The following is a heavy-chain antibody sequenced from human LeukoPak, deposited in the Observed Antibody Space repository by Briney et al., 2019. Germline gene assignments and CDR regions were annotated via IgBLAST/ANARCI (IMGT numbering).Heavy chain of an antibody. CDR2: ISSSSSYI. V-gene: IGHV3-21*01. D-gene: IGHD2-2*02. CDR3: ARACSSTSCYTGGSLD. Sequence: GGSLRLSCAASGFTFSSYSMTWVRQAPGKGLEWVSSISSSSSYIYYADSVKGRFTISRDNAKNSLYLQMNSLRAEDTAVYYCARACSSTSCYTGGSLDWGQGTLVTVSS. J-gene: IGHJ4*02. CDR1: GFTFSSYS.